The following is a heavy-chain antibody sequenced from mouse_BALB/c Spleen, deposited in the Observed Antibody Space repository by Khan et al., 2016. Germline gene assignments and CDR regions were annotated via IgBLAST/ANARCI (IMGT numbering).Heavy chain of an antibody. CDR1: GFKIKDTY. J-gene: IGHJ2*01. D-gene: IGHD2-13*01. CDR2: IDPANGTS. V-gene: IGHV14-3*02. Sequence: VQLKQSGADLVKPGASVRLSCTASGFKIKDTYMHWVKQSPEKGLDWIGRIDPANGTSRYGPKFQGKATITTDTSSNTAYLHLSSLTSEDTAVYYCALERDPYYFDYWGQGTTLTVSS. CDR3: ALERDPYYFDY.